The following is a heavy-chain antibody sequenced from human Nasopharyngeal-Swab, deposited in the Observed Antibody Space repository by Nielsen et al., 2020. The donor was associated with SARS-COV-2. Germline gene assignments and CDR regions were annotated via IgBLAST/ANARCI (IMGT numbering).Heavy chain of an antibody. J-gene: IGHJ4*02. CDR1: GFTFSNYV. V-gene: IGHV3-23*01. Sequence: GESLKISCAASGFTFSNYVMSWVRQAPGKGLEWVSAISGGGDITAYADSVKGRFTISRDNSKNTLYLQMNSLRAEDTAIYYCATPGTRCSGDTCNMWVFDYWGQGTLVTVSS. CDR3: ATPGTRCSGDTCNMWVFDY. D-gene: IGHD2-15*01. CDR2: ISGGGDIT.